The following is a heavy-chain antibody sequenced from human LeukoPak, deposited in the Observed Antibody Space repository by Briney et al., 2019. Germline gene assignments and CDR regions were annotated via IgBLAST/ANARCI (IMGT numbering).Heavy chain of an antibody. CDR2: INHSGST. CDR1: GTSFSGYY. V-gene: IGHV4-34*01. CDR3: ARGGSSGWSYYYYLYGMDV. J-gene: IGHJ6*02. Sequence: SSETLSLTCAVYGTSFSGYYWRWIRQPPGKGLEWIGEINHSGSTNYNPSLKSRVTISVDTSKNQFSLKLSSVTAADTAVYYCARGGSSGWSYYYYLYGMDVWGQGTTVTVSS. D-gene: IGHD6-19*01.